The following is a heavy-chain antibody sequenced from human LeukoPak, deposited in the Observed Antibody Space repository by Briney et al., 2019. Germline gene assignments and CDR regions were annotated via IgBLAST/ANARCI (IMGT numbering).Heavy chain of an antibody. D-gene: IGHD3-3*01. J-gene: IGHJ4*02. Sequence: PETLSLTCTVSGGSISSYYWSWIRQPAGKGLEWIGRIYTSGSTNYNPSLKSRVTTSIDTSKNQFSLKLSSVTAADTAMYYCAGFWSGYYIGYWGQGILVSVSS. CDR1: GGSISSYY. V-gene: IGHV4-4*07. CDR3: AGFWSGYYIGY. CDR2: IYTSGST.